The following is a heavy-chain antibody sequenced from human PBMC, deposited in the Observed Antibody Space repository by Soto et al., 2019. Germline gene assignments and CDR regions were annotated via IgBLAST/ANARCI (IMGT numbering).Heavy chain of an antibody. CDR3: AKGPPGGLGPYYFDY. Sequence: PGGSLRLSYAAAGCTFSSYAMSWVRQAPGKGLEWVSAISGSGGSTYYADSVKGRFTISRDNSKNTLYLQMNSLRAEDTAVYYCAKGPPGGLGPYYFDYWGQGTLVPVSS. D-gene: IGHD3-16*01. V-gene: IGHV3-23*01. J-gene: IGHJ4*02. CDR1: GCTFSSYA. CDR2: ISGSGGST.